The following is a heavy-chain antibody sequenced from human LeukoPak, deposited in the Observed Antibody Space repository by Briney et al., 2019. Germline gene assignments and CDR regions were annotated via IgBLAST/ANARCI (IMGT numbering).Heavy chain of an antibody. V-gene: IGHV3-21*01. Sequence: GGSLRLSCAASGFTFSSYAMNWVRQAPGKGLEWVSSISSSSSYIYYADSVKGRFTISRDNAKNSLYLQMNSLRAEDTAVYYCARGVVPAAPFDYWGQGTLVTVSS. D-gene: IGHD2-2*01. J-gene: IGHJ4*02. CDR2: ISSSSSYI. CDR3: ARGVVPAAPFDY. CDR1: GFTFSSYA.